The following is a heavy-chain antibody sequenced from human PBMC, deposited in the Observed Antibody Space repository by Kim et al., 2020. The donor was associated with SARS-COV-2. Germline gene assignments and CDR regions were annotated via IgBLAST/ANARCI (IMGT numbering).Heavy chain of an antibody. D-gene: IGHD3-22*01. J-gene: IGHJ4*02. Sequence: NGETNDADKVQGRVTMTTDTSTGTVYMELRSLRSDDTAVYYCARGYDNLDFWGQGTLVTVSS. CDR2: NGET. CDR3: ARGYDNLDF. V-gene: IGHV1-18*01.